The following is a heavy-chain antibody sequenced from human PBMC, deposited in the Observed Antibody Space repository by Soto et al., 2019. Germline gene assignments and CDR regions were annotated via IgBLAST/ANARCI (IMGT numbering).Heavy chain of an antibody. V-gene: IGHV4-30-4*01. J-gene: IGHJ4*02. CDR1: GGSTSSDNY. Sequence: TLSLTCTVSGGSTSSDNYWSWVRQPPGKGLEWIGHIYYSGNTDYNPSLKSRLAISIDTSKNQFSLKLSSVTAADTAVYFCAREGGESSDGLYYFDSWGQGSLVTVSS. CDR3: AREGGESSDGLYYFDS. D-gene: IGHD3-16*01. CDR2: IYYSGNT.